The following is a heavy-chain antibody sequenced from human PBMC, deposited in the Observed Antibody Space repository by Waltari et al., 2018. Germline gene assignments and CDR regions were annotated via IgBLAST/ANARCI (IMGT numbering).Heavy chain of an antibody. D-gene: IGHD3-16*01. Sequence: EVQLVESGGGLVHPGGSLRLSCAASGFTFSTTWMCWVRQTPGKGLEWVANIKPDGSEKYYVDSVKGRFTISRDNAKNSLYLQMNSLRAEDTAVYFCASGGGRPFDYWGQGTLVTVSS. CDR3: ASGGGRPFDY. CDR1: GFTFSTTW. CDR2: IKPDGSEK. J-gene: IGHJ4*02. V-gene: IGHV3-7*01.